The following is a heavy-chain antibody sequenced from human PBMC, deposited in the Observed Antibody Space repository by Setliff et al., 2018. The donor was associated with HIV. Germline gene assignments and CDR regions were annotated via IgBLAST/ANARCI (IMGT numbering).Heavy chain of an antibody. CDR2: MNPNSGNT. CDR1: GYTFINYD. J-gene: IGHJ4*02. V-gene: IGHV1-8*01. D-gene: IGHD1-1*01. Sequence: ASVKVSCKASGYTFINYDINWVRQATGQGLEWMGWMNPNSGNTGYSQKFQGRVTMTRNTSTSTAYMELSSLTSGDTAVYYCARPSVRIARNWYYFGYWGQGPLVTVSS. CDR3: ARPSVRIARNWYYFGY.